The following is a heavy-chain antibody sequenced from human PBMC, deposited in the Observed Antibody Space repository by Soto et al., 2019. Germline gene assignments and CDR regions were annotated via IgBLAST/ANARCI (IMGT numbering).Heavy chain of an antibody. CDR3: ARDSIDKTMVRFDC. J-gene: IGHJ4*02. D-gene: IGHD3-10*01. CDR1: GFTFSTYG. CDR2: ISYDGSNK. Sequence: PGGSLRLSCAASGFTFSTYGMHWVRQAPGKGLEWVAVISYDGSNKYYADSVKGRFTISRDNSKNTLYLQMNSLRAEDTAVYYCARDSIDKTMVRFDCWGQGTLVTVSS. V-gene: IGHV3-30*03.